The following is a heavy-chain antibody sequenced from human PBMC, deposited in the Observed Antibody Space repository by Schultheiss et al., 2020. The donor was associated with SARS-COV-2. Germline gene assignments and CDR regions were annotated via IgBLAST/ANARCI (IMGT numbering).Heavy chain of an antibody. CDR1: GFTFSSYT. J-gene: IGHJ4*02. CDR3: ARSRGPPRILWGGRSANDC. D-gene: IGHD2-15*01. CDR2: IWYDGSKT. V-gene: IGHV3-33*08. Sequence: GGSLRLSCAVSGFTFSSYTMNWVRQAPGKGLEWVAVIWYDGSKTYYADPVKGRFTISRDNSKNTLYLQMGSLRAEDTAVYYCARSRGPPRILWGGRSANDCWGQGTLVTVSS.